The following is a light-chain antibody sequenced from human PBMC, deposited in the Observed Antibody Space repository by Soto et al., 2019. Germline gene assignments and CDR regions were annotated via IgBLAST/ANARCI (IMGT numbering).Light chain of an antibody. Sequence: QSVLTQPASVSGSPGQSITISCTGTSSDVGGYNYVSWYQQHLGKAPKLMIYEVSNRPSGVSNRFSGSKSGNTASLTISGLQAEDEADYYCSSYTSSSTSWVFGGGTKVTVL. J-gene: IGLJ3*02. V-gene: IGLV2-14*01. CDR3: SSYTSSSTSWV. CDR2: EVS. CDR1: SSDVGGYNY.